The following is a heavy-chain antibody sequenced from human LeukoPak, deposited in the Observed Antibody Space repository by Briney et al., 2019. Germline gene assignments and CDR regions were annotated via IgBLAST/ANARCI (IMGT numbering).Heavy chain of an antibody. Sequence: GGSLRLSCAASGFTFSSYAMSWVRQAPGKGLEWVSAISGSGGSTYYADSVKGRFTISRDNSKNTLYLQMNSLRAEDTAVYYCAKEDRRITIFGVVTNWFGPWGQGTLVTVSS. J-gene: IGHJ5*02. CDR2: ISGSGGST. V-gene: IGHV3-23*01. D-gene: IGHD3-3*01. CDR3: AKEDRRITIFGVVTNWFGP. CDR1: GFTFSSYA.